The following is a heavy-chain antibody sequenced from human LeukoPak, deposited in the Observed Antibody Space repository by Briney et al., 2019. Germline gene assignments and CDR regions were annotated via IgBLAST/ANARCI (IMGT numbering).Heavy chain of an antibody. CDR2: INHSGST. CDR1: GGSFSGYY. D-gene: IGHD2-8*01. CDR3: AREWVSPYYYYYMDV. Sequence: SETLSLTCAVYGGSFSGYYWSWIRQPPGKGLEWIGEINHSGSTNYNPSLKSRVTISVDTTKNQFSLKLSSVTAADTAVYYCAREWVSPYYYYYMDVWGKGTTVTVSS. J-gene: IGHJ6*03. V-gene: IGHV4-34*01.